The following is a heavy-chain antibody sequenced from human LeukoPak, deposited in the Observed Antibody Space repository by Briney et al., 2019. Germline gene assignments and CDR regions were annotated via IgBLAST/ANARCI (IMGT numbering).Heavy chain of an antibody. CDR2: ISYDGSNK. CDR3: AKIPSRIAADELAEFDY. Sequence: GGSLRLSCAAPGFTFSSYGMHWVRQAPGKGLEWVAVISYDGSNKYYADSVKGRFTISRDNSKNTLYLQMNSLRAEDTAVYYCAKIPSRIAADELAEFDYWGQGTLVTVSS. CDR1: GFTFSSYG. J-gene: IGHJ4*02. V-gene: IGHV3-30*18. D-gene: IGHD6-13*01.